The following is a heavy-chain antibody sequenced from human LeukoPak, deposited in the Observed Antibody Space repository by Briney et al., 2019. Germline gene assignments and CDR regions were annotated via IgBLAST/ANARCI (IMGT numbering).Heavy chain of an antibody. CDR3: ARDRARYGDYFDY. J-gene: IGHJ4*02. CDR2: IWYDGTNK. CDR1: GFTFSSYG. D-gene: IGHD4-17*01. Sequence: GRSLRLSCAASGFTFSSYGMHWVRQAPGKGLDWVAVIWYDGTNKYYADSVKGRFTISRDNSKNTLYLQMNGLRAEDTAMYYCARDRARYGDYFDYWGQGTLVTVSS. V-gene: IGHV3-33*08.